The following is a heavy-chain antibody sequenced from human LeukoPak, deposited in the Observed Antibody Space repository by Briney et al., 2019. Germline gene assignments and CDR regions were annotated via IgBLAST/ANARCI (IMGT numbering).Heavy chain of an antibody. Sequence: ASVKVSCKASGGTFSSYAISWVRQAPGQGLEWMGGIIPIFGTANYAQKFQGRVTITADESTSTAYMELSSLRSEDMAVYYCARRDSSGYYGPDAFDIWGQGTMVTVSS. CDR1: GGTFSSYA. CDR3: ARRDSSGYYGPDAFDI. CDR2: IIPIFGTA. V-gene: IGHV1-69*13. J-gene: IGHJ3*02. D-gene: IGHD3-22*01.